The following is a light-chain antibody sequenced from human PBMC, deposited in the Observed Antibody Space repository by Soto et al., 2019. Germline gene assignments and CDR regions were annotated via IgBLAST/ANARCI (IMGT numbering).Light chain of an antibody. Sequence: EIVLTQSPGTLSLSPGERATLSCRASQSVSRSYLAWYQQKPGQAPWLLIYGASSRATGIPDRFSGSGSGTDVTLTISRLEPEDFAVYYCQQYGSSPTWTFGEGTKVEIK. J-gene: IGKJ1*01. CDR2: GAS. V-gene: IGKV3-20*01. CDR1: QSVSRSY. CDR3: QQYGSSPTWT.